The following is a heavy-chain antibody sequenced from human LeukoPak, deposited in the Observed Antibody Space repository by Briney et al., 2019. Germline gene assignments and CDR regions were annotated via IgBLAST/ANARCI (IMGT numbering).Heavy chain of an antibody. D-gene: IGHD3-9*01. CDR1: GYTFTGYY. V-gene: IGHV1-2*02. CDR2: INPNSGGT. J-gene: IGHJ4*02. Sequence: SVKVTCKASGYTFTGYYMHWVRQAPGQGLEWIGWINPNSGGTNYLQKFQDRVTMTRDTSISTAYMELSRRRSDDTDGYYCARGRNYDILTGYLNGGFDYWGQGTLVTVSS. CDR3: ARGRNYDILTGYLNGGFDY.